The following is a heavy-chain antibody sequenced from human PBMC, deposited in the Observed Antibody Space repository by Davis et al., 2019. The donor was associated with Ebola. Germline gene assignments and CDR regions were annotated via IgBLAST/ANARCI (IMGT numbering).Heavy chain of an antibody. V-gene: IGHV4-34*01. J-gene: IGHJ5*02. CDR3: ARAIGGRGGWFDP. CDR1: GLSVSDNY. CDR2: INHSGST. D-gene: IGHD3-16*01. Sequence: MPGGSLRLSCVVSGLSVSDNYISWVRQPPGKGLEWIGEINHSGSTNYNPSLKSRVTISVDTSKNQFSLKLSSVTAADTAVYYCARAIGGRGGWFDPWGQGTLVTVSS.